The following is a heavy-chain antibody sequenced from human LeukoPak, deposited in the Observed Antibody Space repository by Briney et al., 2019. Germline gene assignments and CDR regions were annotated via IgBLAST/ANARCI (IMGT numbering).Heavy chain of an antibody. D-gene: IGHD2-15*01. Sequence: SETLSLTYAVSGGSISSGGYSWSWNRQPPEKGLEWSGYIYHSGSTYYNPSLKSRVTISVDTSKTQFSLKLSSVTVADTAVYYCARADGYCRSSSCYSSNWFDPWGQGTLVTVSS. CDR3: ARADGYCRSSSCYSSNWFDP. CDR1: GGSISSGGYS. J-gene: IGHJ5*02. CDR2: IYHSGST. V-gene: IGHV4-30-2*01.